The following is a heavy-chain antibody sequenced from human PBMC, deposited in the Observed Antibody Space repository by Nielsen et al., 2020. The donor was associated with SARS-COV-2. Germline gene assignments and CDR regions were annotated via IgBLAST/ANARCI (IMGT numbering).Heavy chain of an antibody. CDR2: SNQGGDA. CDR3: ARGTYNFRSYSSSGMDV. V-gene: IGHV4-4*02. Sequence: SETLSLTCAVSGGSISSNNWWSWVRQPPGKGLEWIGESNQGGDANYSPSLKNRVTISMDTSKMQFSLRLTSVTAADTGTHFCARGTYNFRSYSSSGMDVWGQGTTVIVSS. J-gene: IGHJ6*02. D-gene: IGHD3-3*01. CDR1: GGSISSNNW.